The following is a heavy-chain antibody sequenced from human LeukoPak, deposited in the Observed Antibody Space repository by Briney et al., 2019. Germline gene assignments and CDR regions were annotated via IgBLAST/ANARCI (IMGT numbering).Heavy chain of an antibody. Sequence: PGGSLRLSCAASGFTFSSYAMSWVRQAPGKGLEWVSAISGSGGSTYYADSVKGRFTISRDNSKNTLYLQMNSLRAEDTAVYHCAKDRFVAAAAGTDYWGQGTLVTVSS. V-gene: IGHV3-23*01. CDR2: ISGSGGST. CDR3: AKDRFVAAAAGTDY. J-gene: IGHJ4*02. CDR1: GFTFSSYA. D-gene: IGHD6-13*01.